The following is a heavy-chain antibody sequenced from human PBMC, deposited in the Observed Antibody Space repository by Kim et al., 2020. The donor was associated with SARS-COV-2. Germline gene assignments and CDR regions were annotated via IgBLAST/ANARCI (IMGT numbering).Heavy chain of an antibody. Sequence: GGSLRLSCAASGFTVSSDSMSWVRQAPGKGLEWVSVIYADGDTYYADSVKGRFTMSRDNSKNTLYLQMNSLRADDTAVYYCARENSAWTHWYFDLWGRGMLSLSPQ. V-gene: IGHV3-53*01. D-gene: IGHD6-19*01. J-gene: IGHJ2*01. CDR1: GFTVSSDS. CDR2: IYADGDT. CDR3: ARENSAWTHWYFDL.